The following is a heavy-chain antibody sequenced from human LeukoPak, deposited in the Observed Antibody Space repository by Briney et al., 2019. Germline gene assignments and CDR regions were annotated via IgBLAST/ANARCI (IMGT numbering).Heavy chain of an antibody. J-gene: IGHJ4*02. CDR2: ISYDGSNK. Sequence: GSLRLSCAASGFTFSSYAMHWVRQAPGKGLEWVAVISYDGSNKYYADSVKGRLTISRDNSKNTLYLQMNSLRAEDTAVYYWARDLYPWRPFDYWGQGTLVTVSS. CDR3: ARDLYPWRPFDY. V-gene: IGHV3-30-3*01. D-gene: IGHD2-8*01. CDR1: GFTFSSYA.